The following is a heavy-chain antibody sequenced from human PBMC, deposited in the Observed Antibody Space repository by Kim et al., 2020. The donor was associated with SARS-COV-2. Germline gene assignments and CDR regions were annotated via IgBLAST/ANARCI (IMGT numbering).Heavy chain of an antibody. V-gene: IGHV1-69*01. J-gene: IGHJ3*02. CDR3: ARSDGNLDAFDI. D-gene: IGHD1-1*01. Sequence: NYAQKFQGRVTSTADESTSTAYMELSSLRSEDTAVYYCARSDGNLDAFDIWGQGTMVTVSS.